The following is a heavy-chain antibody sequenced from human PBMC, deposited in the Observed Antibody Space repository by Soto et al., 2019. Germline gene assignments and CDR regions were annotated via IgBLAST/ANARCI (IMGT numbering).Heavy chain of an antibody. CDR2: ISWDGST. CDR3: AKDVYRRGMNHWFDP. J-gene: IGHJ5*02. D-gene: IGHD4-4*01. Sequence: EMSMVESGGGVVQQGGSLRLSCQASGFNFSDYTLHWVRQSPVKGLEWVSFISWDGSTYYGESVQGRFTVSRDNNKNSLYLHISELRPEDTGFYYCAKDVYRRGMNHWFDPWGQGTLVSVSS. V-gene: IGHV3-43*01. CDR1: GFNFSDYT.